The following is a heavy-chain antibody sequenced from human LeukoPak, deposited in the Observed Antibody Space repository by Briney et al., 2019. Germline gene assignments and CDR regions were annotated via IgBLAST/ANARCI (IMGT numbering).Heavy chain of an antibody. CDR1: GFTFSSYG. CDR3: ANTPRSSWYV. J-gene: IGHJ4*02. CDR2: ISYDGSNK. Sequence: PGRSLRLSCAASGFTFSSYGMHWVRQAPGKGLEWVAVISYDGSNKYYADSVKGRFTISRDNSKNTLYLQMNSLRAEDTAVYYCANTPRSSWYVWGQGTLVTVSS. D-gene: IGHD6-13*01. V-gene: IGHV3-30*18.